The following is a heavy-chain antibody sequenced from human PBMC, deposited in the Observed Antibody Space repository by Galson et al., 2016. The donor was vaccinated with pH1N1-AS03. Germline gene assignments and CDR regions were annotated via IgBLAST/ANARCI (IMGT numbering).Heavy chain of an antibody. J-gene: IGHJ6*02. Sequence: SVKVSCKASGGSFSTYAITWVRQAPGQGLEWRGGIIPGFDTPKYAQKFQGRGTITADDSRNTAYMELSRLRSADTAVDYCAREATIFGVAGLHMDVWGQGTTVTVSS. D-gene: IGHD3-3*01. CDR3: AREATIFGVAGLHMDV. CDR1: GGSFSTYA. V-gene: IGHV1-69*13. CDR2: IIPGFDTP.